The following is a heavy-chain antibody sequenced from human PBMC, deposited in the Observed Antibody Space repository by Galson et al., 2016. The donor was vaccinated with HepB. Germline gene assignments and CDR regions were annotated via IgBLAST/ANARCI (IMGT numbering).Heavy chain of an antibody. Sequence: SLRLSCAASGFAFDSHGMHWVRQAPGKGLEWVALIWYSGKNKYYSDSVRGRFTISRDNSMKKVYLEMNSLRIEDTGLYYCARESPRSSGWDNLYNHVIDVWGRGTTVIVSS. CDR2: IWYSGKNK. D-gene: IGHD6-25*01. CDR3: ARESPRSSGWDNLYNHVIDV. CDR1: GFAFDSHG. V-gene: IGHV3-33*01. J-gene: IGHJ6*02.